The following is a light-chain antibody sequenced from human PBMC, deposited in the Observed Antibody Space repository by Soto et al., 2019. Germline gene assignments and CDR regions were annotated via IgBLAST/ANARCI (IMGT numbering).Light chain of an antibody. J-gene: IGLJ1*01. CDR1: SSDVGGYNY. V-gene: IGLV2-11*01. CDR3: CSYAGSCYV. CDR2: DVS. Sequence: QSALTQPRSVSGSPGQSVTISCTGTSSDVGGYNYVSWHQQHPGKAPKLMIYDVSKRPSGVPDRFSGSKSGNTASLTISGLQAEDEADYYCCSYAGSCYVFGTGTKMTVL.